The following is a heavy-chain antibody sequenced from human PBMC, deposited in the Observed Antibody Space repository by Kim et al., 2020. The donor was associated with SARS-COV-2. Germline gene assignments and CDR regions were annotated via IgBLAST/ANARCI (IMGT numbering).Heavy chain of an antibody. D-gene: IGHD2-15*01. CDR3: ARDILPFCSGGSCSFFDY. J-gene: IGHJ4*02. V-gene: IGHV1-18*01. Sequence: ASVKVSCKASGYTFTSYGISWVRQAPGQGLEWMGWISAYNGNTNYAQKLQGRVTMTTDTSTSTAYMELRSLRSDDTAVYYCARDILPFCSGGSCSFFDYWGQGTLVTVSS. CDR2: ISAYNGNT. CDR1: GYTFTSYG.